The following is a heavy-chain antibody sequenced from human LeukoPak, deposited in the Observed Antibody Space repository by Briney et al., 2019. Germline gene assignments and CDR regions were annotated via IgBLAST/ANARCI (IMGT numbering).Heavy chain of an antibody. CDR1: GFTFGIYA. V-gene: IGHV3-23*01. CDR2: ISGSGGST. J-gene: IGHJ4*02. D-gene: IGHD3-16*01. CDR3: AKDYEAVWRGTDY. Sequence: GGSLRLSCAASGFTFGIYAMSWVRQAPGKGLEWVSAISGSGGSTYYADSVKGRFTISRDNSKNTLYLQMNSLRAEDTAVYYCAKDYEAVWRGTDYWGQGTLVTVSS.